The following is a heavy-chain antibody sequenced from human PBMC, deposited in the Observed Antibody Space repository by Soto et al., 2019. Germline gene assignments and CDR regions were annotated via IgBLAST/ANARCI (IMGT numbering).Heavy chain of an antibody. D-gene: IGHD2-2*01. Sequence: SETLSLTCTVSGGSISSSSYYWGWIRQPPGKGLEWIGSIYYSGSTYYNPSLKSRVTISVDTSRNQFSLKLSSVTAADTAVYYCAMFYQDIVVVPAAMGPRGGRDYWGQGTLVTVSS. V-gene: IGHV4-39*01. CDR1: GGSISSSSYY. CDR2: IYYSGST. CDR3: AMFYQDIVVVPAAMGPRGGRDY. J-gene: IGHJ4*02.